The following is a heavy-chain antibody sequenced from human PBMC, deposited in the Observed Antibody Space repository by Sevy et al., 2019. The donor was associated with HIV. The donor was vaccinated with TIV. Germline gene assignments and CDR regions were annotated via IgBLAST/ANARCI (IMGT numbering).Heavy chain of an antibody. V-gene: IGHV3-21*01. CDR3: ARDRDGSGSSGGYGMDV. CDR1: GLTFSSYS. J-gene: IGHJ6*02. Sequence: GGSLRLSCVASGLTFSSYSMKWVRQAPGKGLEWVSSISGSSSYIYYADSVKGRFTISRDNAKKSLYLQMNSLRAEDAAVYYCARDRDGSGSSGGYGMDVWGQGTTVTVSS. CDR2: ISGSSSYI. D-gene: IGHD3-10*01.